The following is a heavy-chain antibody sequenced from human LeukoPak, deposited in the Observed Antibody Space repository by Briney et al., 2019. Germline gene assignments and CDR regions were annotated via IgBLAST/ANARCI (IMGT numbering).Heavy chain of an antibody. Sequence: SETLSLTCAVYGGSFSGYYWSWIRQPPGKGLEWIGEINHSGSTNYNPSLKSRVTISVDTSKNQFSLKLSSVTAADTAVYYCARGLMVRGATYFDYRGQGTLVTVSS. CDR1: GGSFSGYY. J-gene: IGHJ4*02. CDR2: INHSGST. CDR3: ARGLMVRGATYFDY. V-gene: IGHV4-34*01. D-gene: IGHD3-10*01.